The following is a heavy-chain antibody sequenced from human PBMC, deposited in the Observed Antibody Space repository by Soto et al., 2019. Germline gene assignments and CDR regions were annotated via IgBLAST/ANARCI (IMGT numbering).Heavy chain of an antibody. J-gene: IGHJ4*02. CDR1: GFSFSNYA. CDR3: AKDDGPTSGGY. V-gene: IGHV3-23*01. Sequence: GGSLRLSCAASGFSFSNYAMNWVRQAPGKGLEWVSSITGSGGNTYYADSVKGRFTISRDNSRNTLYLQMNSLRAEDTAVYYCAKDDGPTSGGYWGPGTLVTVSS. D-gene: IGHD3-10*01. CDR2: ITGSGGNT.